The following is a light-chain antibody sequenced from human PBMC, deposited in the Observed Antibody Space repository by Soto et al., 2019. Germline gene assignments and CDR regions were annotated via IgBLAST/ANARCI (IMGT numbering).Light chain of an antibody. CDR2: GAS. V-gene: IGKV3-15*01. CDR3: QQYNNWPLT. Sequence: EIVMTQSPATLSVSPGERATLSCRASQSVSSNLAWYQQKPGQAPRLLIYGASTRATGIPARFSGCGSGTEFTLTISSLQSEDFAVYYCQQYNNWPLTFGGGTKVEIQ. CDR1: QSVSSN. J-gene: IGKJ4*01.